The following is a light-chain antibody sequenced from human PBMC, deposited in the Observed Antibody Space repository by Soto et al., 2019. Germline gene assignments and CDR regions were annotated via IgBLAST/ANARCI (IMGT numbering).Light chain of an antibody. CDR2: DAS. CDR1: QSISSW. CDR3: QQYNSYPYT. J-gene: IGKJ2*01. Sequence: DIQMTQSRSTLSASVGDRVTITCRASQSISSWLAWYQQKPGKAPKLLIYDASSLESGVPSRFSGSGSGTEFTLTISSLQPDDFATYYCQQYNSYPYTFGQGPKLEIK. V-gene: IGKV1-5*01.